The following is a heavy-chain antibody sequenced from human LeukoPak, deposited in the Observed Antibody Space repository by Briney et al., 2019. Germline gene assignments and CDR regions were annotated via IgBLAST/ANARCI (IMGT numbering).Heavy chain of an antibody. CDR2: IIPIFGTA. CDR3: AREVVVAATRVYYFDY. Sequence: SVKVSCKASGGTFSSYAISWVRQAPGQGLEWMGGIIPIFGTANYAQKFQGRVTIATDESTSTAYMELSSLRSEDTAVYYCAREVVVAATRVYYFDYWGQGTLVTVSS. V-gene: IGHV1-69*05. J-gene: IGHJ4*02. CDR1: GGTFSSYA. D-gene: IGHD2-15*01.